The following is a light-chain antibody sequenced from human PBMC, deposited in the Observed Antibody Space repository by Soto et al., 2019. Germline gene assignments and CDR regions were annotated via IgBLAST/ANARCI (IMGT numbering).Light chain of an antibody. J-gene: IGKJ1*01. CDR3: LQDNSYPRT. CDR2: GTS. CDR1: QDIRTD. V-gene: IGKV1-17*01. Sequence: DIQMTQSPSSLSASVGDRLTITCRASQDIRTDLVWFQQKPGKAPKRLIYGTSTLQSGVPSRFSGSGSGTEFTLTISSLQPGDFATYYCLQDNSYPRTFGQGTKVDIK.